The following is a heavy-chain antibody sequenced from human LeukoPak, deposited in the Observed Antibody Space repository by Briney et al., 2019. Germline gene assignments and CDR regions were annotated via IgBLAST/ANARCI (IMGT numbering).Heavy chain of an antibody. Sequence: PSETLSLTCTVSDGSITSYYWSWIRQPPGKGLEWIGFIYCNGYTRYNPSLKSRVTISVDTSKNQFSVKLTSVTAADTAVYYCARGWYDGSYRFDYWGQGTLVTVSS. CDR2: IYCNGYT. V-gene: IGHV4-59*01. D-gene: IGHD1-26*01. CDR1: DGSITSYY. CDR3: ARGWYDGSYRFDY. J-gene: IGHJ4*02.